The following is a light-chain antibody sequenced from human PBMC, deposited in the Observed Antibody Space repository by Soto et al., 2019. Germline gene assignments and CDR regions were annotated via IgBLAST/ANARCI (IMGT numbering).Light chain of an antibody. J-gene: IGKJ5*01. CDR2: GAS. Sequence: EIVMTQSPVTLSVYTGDRATLSCRASQNINTKLAWYQQMPGQAPRLLIHGASTRATGIPARFSGSGSGTEFTLTISSLQSEDFAVYYCQQYNNWPPLTSGQGTRLAIK. V-gene: IGKV3-15*01. CDR3: QQYNNWPPLT. CDR1: QNINTK.